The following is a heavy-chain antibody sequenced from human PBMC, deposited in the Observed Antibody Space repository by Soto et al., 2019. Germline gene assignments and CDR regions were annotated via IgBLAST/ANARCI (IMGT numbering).Heavy chain of an antibody. CDR1: GGTFSSYT. D-gene: IGHD4-17*01. CDR2: IIPILGIA. J-gene: IGHJ4*02. V-gene: IGHV1-69*04. CDR3: ARDLLYDYGDYESPFDY. Sequence: GASVKVTCKASGGTFSSYTISSVRQDPGQRLEWMGRIIPILGIANYAQKYQGRVTITADKSTSTAYMELSSLRSEDTAVYYCARDLLYDYGDYESPFDYWGQGTLVTVSS.